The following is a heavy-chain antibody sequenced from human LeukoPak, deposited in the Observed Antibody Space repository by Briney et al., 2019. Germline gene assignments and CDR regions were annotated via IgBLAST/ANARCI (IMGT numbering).Heavy chain of an antibody. J-gene: IGHJ4*02. V-gene: IGHV4-38-2*01. CDR2: IYHSGST. Sequence: PSETLSLTCAVSGYSISSGYYWGWIRHPPGKGLEWIGSIYHSGSTYYNPSLKSRVTISVDTSKNQFSLKLSSVTAADTAVYYCARAYSTGGEDLWGQGTLVTVSS. CDR1: GYSISSGYY. CDR3: ARAYSTGGEDL. D-gene: IGHD3-16*01.